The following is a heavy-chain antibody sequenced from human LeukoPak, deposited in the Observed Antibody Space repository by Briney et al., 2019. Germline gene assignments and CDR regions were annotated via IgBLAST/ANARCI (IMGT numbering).Heavy chain of an antibody. CDR3: AKDFLVSLVATIGY. J-gene: IGHJ4*02. D-gene: IGHD5-12*01. CDR2: FYSYGST. Sequence: GGSLRLSCAASGFTVSSNYMSWVRQAPGKGLEWVSVFYSYGSTSYADSVKGRFTISRDNSKNTLYLQMNSLRAEDTAVYYCAKDFLVSLVATIGYWGQGTLVTVSS. CDR1: GFTVSSNY. V-gene: IGHV3-66*03.